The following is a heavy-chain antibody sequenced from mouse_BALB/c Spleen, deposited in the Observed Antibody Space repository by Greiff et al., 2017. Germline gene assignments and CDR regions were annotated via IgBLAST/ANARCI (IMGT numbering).Heavy chain of an antibody. Sequence: EVQRVESGGGLVKPGGSLKLSCAASGFTFSDYYMYWVRQTPEKRLEWVATISDGGSYTYYPDSVKGRFTISRDNAKNTLYLQMSSLKSEDTAMYYCASVYYDYDRGFAYWGQGTLVTVSA. CDR1: GFTFSDYY. J-gene: IGHJ3*01. D-gene: IGHD2-4*01. CDR3: ASVYYDYDRGFAY. CDR2: ISDGGSYT. V-gene: IGHV5-4*02.